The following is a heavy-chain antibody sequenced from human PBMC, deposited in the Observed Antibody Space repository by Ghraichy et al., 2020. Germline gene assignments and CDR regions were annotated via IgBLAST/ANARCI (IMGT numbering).Heavy chain of an antibody. Sequence: GGSLRLSCAASGFTFNNFAMSWVRQAPGKGLEWVSAISGSGDFIYYADSVKGRFTLSRDNSKNTLYLQMNSLRAEDTALYYCAKDLSSPLRYYGMDVWGQGTTVTVSS. CDR1: GFTFNNFA. CDR2: ISGSGDFI. J-gene: IGHJ6*02. V-gene: IGHV3-23*01. D-gene: IGHD6-6*01. CDR3: AKDLSSPLRYYGMDV.